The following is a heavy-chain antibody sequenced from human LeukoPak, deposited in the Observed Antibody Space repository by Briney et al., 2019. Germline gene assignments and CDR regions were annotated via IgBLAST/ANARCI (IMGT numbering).Heavy chain of an antibody. V-gene: IGHV1-8*03. J-gene: IGHJ4*02. CDR1: GYTFTSYD. D-gene: IGHD2-21*01. Sequence: ASVKVSCKASGYTFTSYDINWVRQATGQGLEWMGWMNPNSGNTGYAQKFQGRVTITRNTSISTAYMELSSLRSEDTAVYYCAKSQGTIATYFDYWGQGSLVTVSS. CDR2: MNPNSGNT. CDR3: AKSQGTIATYFDY.